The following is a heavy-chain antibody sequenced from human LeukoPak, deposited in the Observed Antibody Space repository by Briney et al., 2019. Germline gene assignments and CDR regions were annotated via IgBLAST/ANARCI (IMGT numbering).Heavy chain of an antibody. CDR1: GGSLSRSRYY. D-gene: IGHD3-10*01. CDR2: IYYSGST. J-gene: IGHJ4*02. Sequence: SETLSLTCTVSGGSLSRSRYYWGWIRQPPGKGLEWIGSIYYSGSTYYNPSLKSRVTISVDTSKNHLSLKVTSVTAADRAVYHCAGAEIGSLKFDYWGQGTLVTVSS. CDR3: AGAEIGSLKFDY. V-gene: IGHV4-39*02.